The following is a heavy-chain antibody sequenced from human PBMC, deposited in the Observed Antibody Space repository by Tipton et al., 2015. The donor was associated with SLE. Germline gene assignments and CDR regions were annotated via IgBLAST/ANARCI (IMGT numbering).Heavy chain of an antibody. J-gene: IGHJ2*01. Sequence: QLVQSGAEVKKPGESLKISCKGSGYGFTSYSIGWVRQMPGKGLEWMGIIYPGDSETRYSPSFQGQVTISADKSISTAYLQWSSLKASDTAMYYCARRYGSGSYDGWYFDLWGRGTLVTVSS. D-gene: IGHD6-19*01. CDR2: IYPGDSET. CDR3: ARRYGSGSYDGWYFDL. CDR1: GYGFTSYS. V-gene: IGHV5-51*03.